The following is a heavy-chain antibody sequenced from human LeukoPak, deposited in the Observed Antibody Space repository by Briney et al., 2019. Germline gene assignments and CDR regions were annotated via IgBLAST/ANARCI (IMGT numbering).Heavy chain of an antibody. Sequence: PSETLSLTCTVSGASVSSGSFYWGWLRQSPGKGLEWIATIYCTGSTYYDPSLKSRVSISIDTSNNQFSLNVKSVSAADTAVYYCARHSGSGSLSRPFDPWGQGTLVTVTS. CDR3: ARHSGSGSLSRPFDP. CDR1: GASVSSGSFY. J-gene: IGHJ5*02. V-gene: IGHV4-39*01. D-gene: IGHD3-10*01. CDR2: IYCTGST.